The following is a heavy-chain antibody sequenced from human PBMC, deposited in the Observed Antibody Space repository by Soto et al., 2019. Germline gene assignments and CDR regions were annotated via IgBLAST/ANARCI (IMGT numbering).Heavy chain of an antibody. D-gene: IGHD1-26*01. CDR3: AKDLPLLSGDYYGMDV. CDR2: ISFNSGSM. J-gene: IGHJ6*02. CDR1: GFTFENYA. Sequence: PGGSLRLSCAASGFTFENYAMHWVRQAPGKGLEWVSGISFNSGSMGYADSVKGRFTISRDNAKNSLYLQMNSLRAEDTALYYCAKDLPLLSGDYYGMDVWGQGTTVTVSS. V-gene: IGHV3-9*01.